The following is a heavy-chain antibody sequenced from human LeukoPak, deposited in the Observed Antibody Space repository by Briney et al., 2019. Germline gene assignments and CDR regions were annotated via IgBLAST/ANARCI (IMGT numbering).Heavy chain of an antibody. V-gene: IGHV1-46*01. J-gene: IGHJ4*02. D-gene: IGHD3-22*01. CDR1: GYTFTSYY. CDR2: INPSGGST. Sequence: GASVEVSCKASGYTFTSYYMHWVRQAPGQGLEWMGKINPSGGSTSYAQKFQGRVTMTRDTSTSTVYMELSSLRSEDTAVYYCARDGNYDSSGYYFDYWGQGTLVTVSS. CDR3: ARDGNYDSSGYYFDY.